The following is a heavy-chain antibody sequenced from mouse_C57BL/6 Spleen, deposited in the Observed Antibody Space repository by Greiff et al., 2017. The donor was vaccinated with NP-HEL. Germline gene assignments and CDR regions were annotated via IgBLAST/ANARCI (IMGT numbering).Heavy chain of an antibody. J-gene: IGHJ4*01. Sequence: VQLQESVAELMKPGVGGKIDGKVAGCTVTGDWREWVRVVPGHGLEWIGEILPVGGGTNYNEKFKGKATFNADTYAKTAYMQLRSLTTEESALSYCARPSRDAMDYWGQGTSVTVSS. CDR1: GCTVTGDW. CDR2: ILPVGGGT. V-gene: IGHV1-9*01. CDR3: ARPSRDAMDY.